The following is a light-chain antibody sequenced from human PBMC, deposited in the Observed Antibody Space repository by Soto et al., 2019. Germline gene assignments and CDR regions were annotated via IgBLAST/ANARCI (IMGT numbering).Light chain of an antibody. CDR1: QSVSTY. V-gene: IGKV3-11*01. CDR3: QQRSDWPPLT. J-gene: IGKJ4*01. CDR2: DAS. Sequence: EIVLTQSPATLSLSPGERASLSCRASQSVSTYLAWYQHKPGQAPRLLIYDASNRATGVPVRFSGSGSGTDFTLTISSLEPEDFAVYYCQQRSDWPPLTFGGGTKV.